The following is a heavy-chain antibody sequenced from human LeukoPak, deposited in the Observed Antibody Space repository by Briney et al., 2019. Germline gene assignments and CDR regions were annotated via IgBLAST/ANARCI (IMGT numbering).Heavy chain of an antibody. CDR2: ISYDGNNK. CDR3: AIDPNWGTHS. Sequence: PGGSLRLSCAASGFTFSTYTMHWVRQAPGKGLEWVALISYDGNNKYYADSVKGRFIISRDNSKNALYLQMNSLRVEDTAVYYCAIDPNWGTHSWGQGVLVTVSS. D-gene: IGHD7-27*01. CDR1: GFTFSTYT. J-gene: IGHJ4*02. V-gene: IGHV3-30-3*01.